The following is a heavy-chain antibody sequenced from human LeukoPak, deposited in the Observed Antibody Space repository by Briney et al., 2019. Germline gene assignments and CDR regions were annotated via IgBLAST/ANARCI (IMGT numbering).Heavy chain of an antibody. CDR3: ARGRKGYYYDSSGYYPVAFDI. J-gene: IGHJ3*02. CDR2: IYTSGST. Sequence: PSQTLSLTCTVSGGSISSGSYYWGWIRQPAGKGLEWIGRIYTSGSTNYNPSLKSRVTISVDTSKNQFSLKLSSVTAADTAVYYCARGRKGYYYDSSGYYPVAFDIWGQGTMVTVSS. V-gene: IGHV4-61*02. CDR1: GGSISSGSYY. D-gene: IGHD3-22*01.